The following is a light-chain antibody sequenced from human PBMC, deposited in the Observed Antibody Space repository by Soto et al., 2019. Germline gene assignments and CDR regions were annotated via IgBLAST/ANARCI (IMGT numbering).Light chain of an antibody. CDR1: QSIKNY. CDR2: AAS. CDR3: LQTYRTPIT. Sequence: DIQMTQSPSSLSASVGDRVTITCRASQSIKNYLNWYRQNPGKAPELLIYAASSLQSGVPSKFTGSGSGTDFTLPISSHPPEDFATYYCLQTYRTPITFRQATRLDIK. J-gene: IGKJ5*01. V-gene: IGKV1-39*01.